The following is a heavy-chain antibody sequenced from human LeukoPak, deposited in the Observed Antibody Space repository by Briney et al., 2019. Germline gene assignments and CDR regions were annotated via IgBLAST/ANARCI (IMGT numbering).Heavy chain of an antibody. J-gene: IGHJ4*02. CDR1: GDFFSTYY. CDR3: ARYRTSGSYLFDY. D-gene: IGHD1-26*01. CDR2: IYSSGST. Sequence: SETLSLTCTVSGDFFSTYYWSWIRQPAGKGLEWIGHIYSSGSTNYNPSLKSRVTMSIDSSKNQFSLKMTSVTAADTAVYYCARYRTSGSYLFDYWGQGTLVTVSS. V-gene: IGHV4-59*10.